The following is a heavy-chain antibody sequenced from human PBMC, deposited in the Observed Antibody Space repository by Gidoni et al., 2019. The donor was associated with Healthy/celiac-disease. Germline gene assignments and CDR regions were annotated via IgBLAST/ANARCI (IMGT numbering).Heavy chain of an antibody. D-gene: IGHD6-13*01. CDR1: GFPFSSYG. CDR3: AKTPEAAWGIFDY. CDR2: ISYDGSNK. V-gene: IGHV3-30*18. J-gene: IGHJ4*02. Sequence: QVQLVESGGGVVQPGRSLRLSCAASGFPFSSYGMHWVRQAPGKGLEWVAVISYDGSNKYYADSVKGRFTISRDNSKNTLYLQMNSLRAEDTAVYYCAKTPEAAWGIFDYWGQGTLVTVSS.